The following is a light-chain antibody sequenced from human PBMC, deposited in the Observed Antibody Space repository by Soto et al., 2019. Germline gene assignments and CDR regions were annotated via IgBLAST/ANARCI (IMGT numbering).Light chain of an antibody. V-gene: IGKV1-5*03. Sequence: DIPMTQSPSILSASVGDIVTITCRASQSIGSWLAWYQQKEGKAPKVLIYKASNLERGVPSRFSGSGSGTECPLTISSLQAADFATYYSQQYSSFPWTFGQGTKVDIK. CDR3: QQYSSFPWT. CDR2: KAS. J-gene: IGKJ1*01. CDR1: QSIGSW.